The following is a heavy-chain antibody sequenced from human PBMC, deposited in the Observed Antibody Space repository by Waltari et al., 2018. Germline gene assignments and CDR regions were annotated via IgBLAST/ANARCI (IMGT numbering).Heavy chain of an antibody. CDR2: IYYSGST. CDR3: ACAIAAAGTSAFDI. D-gene: IGHD6-13*01. J-gene: IGHJ3*02. CDR1: GGSISSYY. V-gene: IGHV4-59*01. Sequence: QVQLQESGPGLVKPSETLSLTCTVSGGSISSYYWSWIRPPPGKGLEWIWYIYYSGSTNYNPALKSRVTISVDTSKNQFSLKLSSVTAADTAVYYCACAIAAAGTSAFDIWGQGTMVTVSS.